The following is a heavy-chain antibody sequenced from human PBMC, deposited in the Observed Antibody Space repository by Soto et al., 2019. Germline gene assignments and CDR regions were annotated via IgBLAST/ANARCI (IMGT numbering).Heavy chain of an antibody. CDR1: DYTFTDYG. V-gene: IGHV1-18*01. D-gene: IGHD3-3*01. J-gene: IGHJ4*02. CDR3: VRQYYDFWTDYPDFDY. Sequence: ASVKVSCKASDYTFTDYGVSWVRQAPGQGLEWMGWISGYNGKTNYAQNLQGRVTMTTDTSTSTAFMELRSLRSDDTAVYYCVRQYYDFWTDYPDFDYWGQGTLVTVSS. CDR2: ISGYNGKT.